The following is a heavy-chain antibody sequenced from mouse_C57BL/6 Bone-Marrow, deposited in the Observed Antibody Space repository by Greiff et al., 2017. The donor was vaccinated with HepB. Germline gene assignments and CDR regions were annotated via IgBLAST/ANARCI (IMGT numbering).Heavy chain of an antibody. Sequence: EVKLQESGEGLVKPGGSLKLSCAASGFTFSSYAMSWVRQTPEKRLEWVAYISSGGDYIYYADTVKGRFTLSRDNARNTLYLQMSSLKSEDTAMYYCTRDDWLRNYWGQGTTLTVSS. CDR3: TRDDWLRNY. CDR1: GFTFSSYA. CDR2: ISSGGDYI. D-gene: IGHD1-2*01. V-gene: IGHV5-9-1*02. J-gene: IGHJ2*01.